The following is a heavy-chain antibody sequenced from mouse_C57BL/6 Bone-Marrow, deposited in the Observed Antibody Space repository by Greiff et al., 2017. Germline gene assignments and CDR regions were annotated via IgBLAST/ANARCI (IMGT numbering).Heavy chain of an antibody. CDR3: EREDDWYCDV. J-gene: IGHJ1*03. V-gene: IGHV1-69*01. CDR1: GYTFTSYW. CDR2: IDPSDSYT. Sequence: QVQLQQPGAELVMPGASVKLSCKASGYTFTSYWMHWVKQRPGQGLEWIGEIDPSDSYTNYNQKFKGKSTLTVDKSSSTAYMQLSSLTSEDSAVYYCEREDDWYCDVWGTGTTVTVSS.